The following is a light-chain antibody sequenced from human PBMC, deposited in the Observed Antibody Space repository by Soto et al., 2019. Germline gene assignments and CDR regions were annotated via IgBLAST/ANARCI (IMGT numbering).Light chain of an antibody. CDR2: DAS. CDR1: QSISSW. J-gene: IGKJ2*01. V-gene: IGKV1-5*01. Sequence: DIQMTQSPSTLPASVGDRVTITCRASQSISSWLAWYQQKPGKAPKLLIYDASSLESGVPSRFSGSGSGTEFTLTISSLQPDDCATYYCQQYNSYSYTFGQGTKLEIK. CDR3: QQYNSYSYT.